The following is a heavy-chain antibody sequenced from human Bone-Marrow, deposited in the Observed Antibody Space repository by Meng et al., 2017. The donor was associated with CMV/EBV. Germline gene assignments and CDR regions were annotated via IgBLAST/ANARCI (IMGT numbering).Heavy chain of an antibody. Sequence: GGSLRLSCKGSGYSFTSYWIGWVRQMPGKGLEWMGIIYPGDSDTRYSPSFHGQVTISAAKSISTAYLQWSSLKASDTAMYYCARHRRGTGVLDYWGQGTLVTVSS. V-gene: IGHV5-51*01. J-gene: IGHJ4*02. CDR3: ARHRRGTGVLDY. CDR2: IYPGDSDT. CDR1: GYSFTSYW. D-gene: IGHD3-16*01.